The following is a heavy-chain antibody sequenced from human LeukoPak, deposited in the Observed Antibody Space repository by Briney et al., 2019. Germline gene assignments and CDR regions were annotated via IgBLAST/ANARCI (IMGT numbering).Heavy chain of an antibody. CDR2: ITHGGQI. J-gene: IGHJ5*02. CDR1: GFIFTSFG. V-gene: IGHV3-21*01. D-gene: IGHD3-10*01. CDR3: ARDDRYGSGTLGKRFDP. Sequence: PGGSLRLSCVASGFIFTSFGMNWVRQAPGRGLEWVSSITHGGQIYYADSVKGRFTISRDNTKNSVYLQMGNLRDDDTAVYFCARDDRYGSGTLGKRFDPWGQGTLVSVSS.